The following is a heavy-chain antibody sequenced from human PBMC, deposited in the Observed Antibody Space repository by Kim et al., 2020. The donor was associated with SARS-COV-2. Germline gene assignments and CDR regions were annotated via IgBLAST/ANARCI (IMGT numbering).Heavy chain of an antibody. V-gene: IGHV3-23*01. D-gene: IGHD6-25*01. CDR3: ARTIAAQDLDY. J-gene: IGHJ4*02. CDR2: T. Sequence: TYDADPVKGRFTISRENSKNTLYLQRNSPRAEDTAVYYCARTIAAQDLDYWGQGTLVTVSS.